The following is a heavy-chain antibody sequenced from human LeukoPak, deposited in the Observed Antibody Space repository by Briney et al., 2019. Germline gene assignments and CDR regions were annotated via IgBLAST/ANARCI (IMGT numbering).Heavy chain of an antibody. V-gene: IGHV1-18*01. J-gene: IGHJ5*02. CDR3: ARDSLYYGSGSYLGFDP. Sequence: GASVKVSCKASGYTFTRYGISWVRQAPGQGLEWMGWTSGYNGNTNYAEKLQGRVTMTTDTSTSTVYMELRSLRSDDTAVYYCARDSLYYGSGSYLGFDPWGQGTLVTVSS. CDR1: GYTFTRYG. CDR2: TSGYNGNT. D-gene: IGHD3-10*01.